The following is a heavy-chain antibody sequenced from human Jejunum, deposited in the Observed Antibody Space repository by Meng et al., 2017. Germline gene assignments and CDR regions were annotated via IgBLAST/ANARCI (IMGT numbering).Heavy chain of an antibody. J-gene: IGHJ4*02. CDR3: GRAGPTHVGTDAVVTAIKLDF. Sequence: GESLKISCAASGLSLSMYSMNWVRQAPGKGLEWVSSISGSGSSIYYADSVKGRFTSSRDNAKDSVYLQINSLRAENTAVYYCGRAGPTHVGTDAVVTAIKLDFWGQGTVVTVSS. D-gene: IGHD2-21*02. CDR2: ISGSGSSI. CDR1: GLSLSMYS. V-gene: IGHV3-21*01.